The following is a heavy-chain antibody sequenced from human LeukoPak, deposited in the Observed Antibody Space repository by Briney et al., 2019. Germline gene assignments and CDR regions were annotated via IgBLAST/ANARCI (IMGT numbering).Heavy chain of an antibody. Sequence: ASVKVSCKASGYTFTGYYIHWVRQAPGQGLEWMGWINPNINGTNYAQKFQGRVTMTGDRSISTAYMELSRLRSDDTAVYYCARGQGGSSGYGPYNWFDPWGQGTLVTVSS. J-gene: IGHJ5*02. D-gene: IGHD3-22*01. CDR3: ARGQGGSSGYGPYNWFDP. V-gene: IGHV1-2*02. CDR1: GYTFTGYY. CDR2: INPNINGT.